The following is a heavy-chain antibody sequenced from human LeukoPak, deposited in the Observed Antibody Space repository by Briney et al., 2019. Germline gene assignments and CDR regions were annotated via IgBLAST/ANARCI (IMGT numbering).Heavy chain of an antibody. CDR1: GFTFSSYA. CDR3: AKGSSTVTTVDH. V-gene: IGHV3-30-3*01. D-gene: IGHD5-24*01. CDR2: ISYDGSNK. Sequence: PGGSLRLSCTASGFTFSSYAMHWVRQAPGKGLEWVAVISYDGSNKYYADSVKGRFTISRDNSKNTLYLQMNSLRAEDTAVYYCAKGSSTVTTVDHWGQGTLVTVSS. J-gene: IGHJ4*02.